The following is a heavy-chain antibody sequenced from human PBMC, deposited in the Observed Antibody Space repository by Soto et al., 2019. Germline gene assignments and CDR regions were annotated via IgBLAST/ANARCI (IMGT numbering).Heavy chain of an antibody. V-gene: IGHV3-11*01. D-gene: IGHD6-13*01. Sequence: PGGSLRLSCAASGFTFSDYYMSWIRQAPGKGLEWVSYISSSGSTIYYADSVKGRFTISRDNAKNSLYLQMNSLRAEDTAVYYCARWRVIAAAPDAFDIWGKGTMVTVSS. CDR2: ISSSGSTI. J-gene: IGHJ3*02. CDR3: ARWRVIAAAPDAFDI. CDR1: GFTFSDYY.